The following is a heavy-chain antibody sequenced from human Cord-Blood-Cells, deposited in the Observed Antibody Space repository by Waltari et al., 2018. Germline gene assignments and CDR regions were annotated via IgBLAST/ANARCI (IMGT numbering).Heavy chain of an antibody. J-gene: IGHJ3*02. CDR1: GYTFTSYA. CDR3: AGGLSGYSSSWYAFDI. CDR2: INPGNGNT. D-gene: IGHD6-13*01. Sequence: QVQLVQSGAEVKKPGASVKVSCKASGYTFTSYAMHWVRQAPGPRLEWMGWINPGNGNTKYSRKFQGRVTITRDTSASTAYMELSSLRSEDTAVYYCAGGLSGYSSSWYAFDIWGQGTMVTVSS. V-gene: IGHV1-3*01.